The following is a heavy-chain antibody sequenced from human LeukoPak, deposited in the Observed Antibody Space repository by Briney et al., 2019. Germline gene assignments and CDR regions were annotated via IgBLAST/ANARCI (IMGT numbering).Heavy chain of an antibody. CDR1: GFTFSSYE. V-gene: IGHV3-48*03. CDR2: ISRSGSNI. CDR3: AELGITMIGGV. Sequence: GGSLRLSCAASGFTFSSYEMNWVRQAPGKGLEWVSYISRSGSNIYYAASVKGRFTISRDNAKNSLYLQKNSLRAEDTAVYYCAELGITMIGGVWGKGTTVTISS. D-gene: IGHD3-10*02. J-gene: IGHJ6*04.